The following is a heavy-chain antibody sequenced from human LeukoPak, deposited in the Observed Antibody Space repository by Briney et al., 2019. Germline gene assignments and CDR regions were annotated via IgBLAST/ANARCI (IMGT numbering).Heavy chain of an antibody. Sequence: GGTLRLSCAASGFTFDDYAMLWVRQAPGKGLEWVSGISWNSGSIGYADSVKGRFTISRDNAKNSLYLQMNSLRAEDTALYYCAKGANVAVAGTYWFDPWGQGTLVTVSS. D-gene: IGHD6-19*01. CDR2: ISWNSGSI. CDR1: GFTFDDYA. CDR3: AKGANVAVAGTYWFDP. V-gene: IGHV3-9*01. J-gene: IGHJ5*02.